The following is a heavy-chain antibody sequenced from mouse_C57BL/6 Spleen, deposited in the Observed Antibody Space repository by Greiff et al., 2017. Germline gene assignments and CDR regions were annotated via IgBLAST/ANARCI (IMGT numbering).Heavy chain of an antibody. CDR3: TSECYYRYAY. CDR1: GYTFPDYD. D-gene: IGHD2-3*01. CDR2: LDPEDGGT. Sequence: VQLQQSGAELVRPGASVTLSCKASGYTFPDYDMHWVKQTPVHGLEWIGALDPEDGGTAYNQKIKGNAILTADKSSNTAYMELRSLTSDDSAVDCCTSECYYRYAYWGQGTLVAVAT. J-gene: IGHJ3*01. V-gene: IGHV1-15*01.